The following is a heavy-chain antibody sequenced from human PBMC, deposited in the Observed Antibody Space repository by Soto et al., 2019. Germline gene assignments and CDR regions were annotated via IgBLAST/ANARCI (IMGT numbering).Heavy chain of an antibody. CDR3: ARGGSGWLQNWFDP. CDR2: IIPIFGTA. Sequence: SVKVSCKASGGTFSSYAISWVRQAPGQGLEWMGGIIPIFGTANYAQKFQGRVTITADESTSTAYMELSSLRSEDTAVYYCARGGSGWLQNWFDPWDQGTLVTVSS. J-gene: IGHJ5*02. V-gene: IGHV1-69*13. CDR1: GGTFSSYA. D-gene: IGHD6-19*01.